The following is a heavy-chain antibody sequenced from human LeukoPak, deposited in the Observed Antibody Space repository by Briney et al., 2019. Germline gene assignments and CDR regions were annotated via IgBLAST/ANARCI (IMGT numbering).Heavy chain of an antibody. J-gene: IGHJ4*02. CDR2: INWNGGNT. V-gene: IGHV3-20*04. Sequence: GGSLRLSCAASGFTFDDYGMSWVRQAPGKGLEWVSGINWNGGNTGYADSVKGRFTISRDNAKNSLYLQMNSLRAEDTGVYYCAIVRGVYSYGHPYYFDYWGQGTLVTVSS. D-gene: IGHD5-18*01. CDR3: AIVRGVYSYGHPYYFDY. CDR1: GFTFDDYG.